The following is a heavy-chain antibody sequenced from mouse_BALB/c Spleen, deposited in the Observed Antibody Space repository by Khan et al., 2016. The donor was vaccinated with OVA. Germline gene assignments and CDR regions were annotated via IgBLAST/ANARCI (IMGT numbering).Heavy chain of an antibody. CDR1: GYTFTDYY. CDR2: IYPGSDNT. V-gene: IGHV1-77*01. J-gene: IGHJ3*01. Sequence: QVQLQQSGAQLARPGASVKLSCKASGYTFTDYYINWMRQRTGQGLEWIGEIYPGSDNTYYNEKFKGRATLTVDKSSNTAYMEFSSLTSEDSAVYFCAREWAAWFAYWGQGTLVTVSA. CDR3: AREWAAWFAY.